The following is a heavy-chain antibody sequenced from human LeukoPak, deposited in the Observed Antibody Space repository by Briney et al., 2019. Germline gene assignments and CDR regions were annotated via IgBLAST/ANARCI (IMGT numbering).Heavy chain of an antibody. CDR2: ISGSGDST. CDR1: GFTFSNYA. CDR3: AKVAHSSGYPFDY. V-gene: IGHV3-23*01. Sequence: GGSLRLSCAASGFTFSNYAMSWVRQAPGKGLEWVSVISGSGDSTYYADCVKGRFTIYRDNSKNTLYLQMNSLRAEDTAVYYCAKVAHSSGYPFDYWGQGTLVTVSS. D-gene: IGHD3-22*01. J-gene: IGHJ4*02.